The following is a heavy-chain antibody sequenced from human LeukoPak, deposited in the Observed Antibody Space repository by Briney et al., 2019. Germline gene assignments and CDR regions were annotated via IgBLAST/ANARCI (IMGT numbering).Heavy chain of an antibody. V-gene: IGHV1-8*01. D-gene: IGHD5-18*01. J-gene: IGHJ4*02. CDR1: GYTFTSYD. CDR3: ARDWGRRTQLWSAIFDY. Sequence: GSVKVSCKASGYTFTSYDINAGPPATGQGREWMGWMNPNSGNTGYAQKFQGRVTMTRNTSISTAYMELSSLRSEDTAVYYCARDWGRRTQLWSAIFDYWGQGTLVTVSS. CDR2: MNPNSGNT.